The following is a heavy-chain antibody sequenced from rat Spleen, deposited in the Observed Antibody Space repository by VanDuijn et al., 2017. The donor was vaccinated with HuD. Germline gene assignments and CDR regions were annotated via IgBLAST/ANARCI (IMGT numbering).Heavy chain of an antibody. D-gene: IGHD1-4*01. V-gene: IGHV2-72*01. CDR2: IWAGGGT. Sequence: QVQLKESGPGLVQPAQTLSLTCSVSGFSLTSYHVSWVRQPPGKSLVWMGIIWAGGGTNYNSAVQSRLSISRDTSKSQVFLKMNSLQPEDTGTYYCARQGGYNSYVMDAWGQGASVTVSS. CDR3: ARQGGYNSYVMDA. CDR1: GFSLTSYH. J-gene: IGHJ4*01.